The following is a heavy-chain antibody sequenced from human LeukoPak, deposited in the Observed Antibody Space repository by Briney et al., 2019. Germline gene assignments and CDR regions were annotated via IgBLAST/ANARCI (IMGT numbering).Heavy chain of an antibody. J-gene: IGHJ4*02. V-gene: IGHV3-48*04. Sequence: GGSLRLSCAASGFTFNTYTMNWVRQAPGKGLEWVSYISGSSGIIDCADSVKGRFTISRDIAKNTLYLQMNSLRAEDTGVYYCAKDHYWSIDYWGRGTLVTVSS. CDR3: AKDHYWSIDY. CDR1: GFTFNTYT. D-gene: IGHD3-3*01. CDR2: ISGSSGII.